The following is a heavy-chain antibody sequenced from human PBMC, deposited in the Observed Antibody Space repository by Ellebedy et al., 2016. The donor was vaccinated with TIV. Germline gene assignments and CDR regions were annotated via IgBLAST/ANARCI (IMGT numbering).Heavy chain of an antibody. CDR2: INQGGSET. CDR1: GFTFSTYW. J-gene: IGHJ4*01. D-gene: IGHD1-1*01. V-gene: IGHV3-7*01. CDR3: ARSPATGTVDY. Sequence: GGFLRLSXAASGFTFSTYWMSWVRQAPGKGLEWVANINQGGSETYYVDSVKGRFTMSRDNAKNSLYLQLNSLRAEDTAVYYCARSPATGTVDYWGHGTLVTVSS.